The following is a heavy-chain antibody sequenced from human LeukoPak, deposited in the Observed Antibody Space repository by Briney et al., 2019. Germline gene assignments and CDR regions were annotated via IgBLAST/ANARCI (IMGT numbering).Heavy chain of an antibody. D-gene: IGHD3-16*01. CDR2: IYSGGST. Sequence: GGSLRLSCAASGFTVSSNYMSWVRQAPGKGLEWVSVIYSGGSTYSADSLKGRCTISTDTAKSSLYLQMNSLRAEDTAVYYCARMKYVSSGWGAPFDYWGQGTLVTVSS. J-gene: IGHJ4*02. V-gene: IGHV3-66*02. CDR3: ARMKYVSSGWGAPFDY. CDR1: GFTVSSNY.